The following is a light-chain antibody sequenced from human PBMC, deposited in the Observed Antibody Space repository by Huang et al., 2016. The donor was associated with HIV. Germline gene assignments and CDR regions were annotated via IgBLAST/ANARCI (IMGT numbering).Light chain of an antibody. V-gene: IGKV2-30*01. CDR3: MQASHGAAT. CDR2: KLS. CDR1: HSLVYGDGNIS. Sequence: DVLLTQSPLSLPVTLGQPAFITCKSNHSLVYGDGNISLNWFHQRPGHSPRRLIYKLSNRDSGAPDRFSAGGSGTDFPIWISEVEAEDVGDYYCMQASHGAATFGQGTRVDIK. J-gene: IGKJ1*01.